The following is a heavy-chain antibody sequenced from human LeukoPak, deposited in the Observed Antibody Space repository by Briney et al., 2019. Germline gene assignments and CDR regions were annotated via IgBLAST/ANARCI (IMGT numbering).Heavy chain of an antibody. CDR3: ARDEEPVYGISA. CDR2: ISWKSGRI. V-gene: IGHV3-9*01. Sequence: PGGSLRLSCAASGFTFDDYAVHWVRQAPGKGLECVSGISWKSGRIGYADSVKGRFTISRDNAKNSLYLQMNSLRAEDTAVYYCARDEEPVYGISAWGQGTLVTVSS. J-gene: IGHJ5*02. D-gene: IGHD6-13*01. CDR1: GFTFDDYA.